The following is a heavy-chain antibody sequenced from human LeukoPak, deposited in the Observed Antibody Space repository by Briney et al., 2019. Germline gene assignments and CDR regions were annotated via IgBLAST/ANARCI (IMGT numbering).Heavy chain of an antibody. J-gene: IGHJ4*02. CDR2: IHYSGST. CDR1: ARTLISSSYN. CDR3: ASKIERIIYSFEY. D-gene: IGHD2-15*01. Sequence: SETLSLSCTDSARTLISSSYNCRGIRQPPGKGLEWIGSIHYSGSTYYNPSLKSRVTISVDTSKNQFSLKLSSVTAADTAVYYRASKIERIIYSFEYWGQGTLVTVSP. V-gene: IGHV4-39*01.